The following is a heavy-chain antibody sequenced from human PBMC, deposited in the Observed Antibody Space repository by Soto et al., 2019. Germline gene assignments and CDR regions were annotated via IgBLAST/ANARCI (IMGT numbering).Heavy chain of an antibody. CDR3: ARVLRDYYDSSGYDAEYFQH. CDR1: GGTFSSYT. V-gene: IGHV1-69*02. D-gene: IGHD3-22*01. J-gene: IGHJ1*01. CDR2: IIPILGIA. Sequence: QVQLVQSGAEVKKPGFSVKVSCKASGGTFSSYTISWVRQAPGQGLEWMGRIIPILGIANYAQKFQGRVTITADKSTSTAYMELSSLRSEDTAVYYCARVLRDYYDSSGYDAEYFQHWGQGTLVTVSS.